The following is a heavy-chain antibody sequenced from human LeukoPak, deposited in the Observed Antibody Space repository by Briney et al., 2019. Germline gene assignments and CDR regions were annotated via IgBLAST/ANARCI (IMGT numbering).Heavy chain of an antibody. V-gene: IGHV3-9*01. CDR1: GFTLDDYA. D-gene: IGHD5-18*01. CDR2: ISWNSGSI. CDR3: AKDSYSYGFNWFDP. J-gene: IGHJ5*02. Sequence: PGGSLRLSCAASGFTLDDYAMHWVRQAPGKGVEWVSGISWNSGSIGYADSVKGRFTISRDNAKNSLYLQMNSLRAEDTALYYCAKDSYSYGFNWFDPWGQGTPVTVSS.